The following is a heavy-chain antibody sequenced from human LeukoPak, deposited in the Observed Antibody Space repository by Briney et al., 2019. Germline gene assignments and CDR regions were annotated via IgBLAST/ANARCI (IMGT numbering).Heavy chain of an antibody. V-gene: IGHV1-69*01. CDR3: ARDVGVHFYGDPTPGWFDP. D-gene: IGHD4-17*01. CDR1: GGTLSSYA. Sequence: ASVKVSCKASGGTLSSYAISWVRQAPGQGLEWMGGIIPIFGTANYAQKFQGRVTITADESTSTAYMELSSLRSEDTAVYYCARDVGVHFYGDPTPGWFDPWGQGTLVTVSS. J-gene: IGHJ5*02. CDR2: IIPIFGTA.